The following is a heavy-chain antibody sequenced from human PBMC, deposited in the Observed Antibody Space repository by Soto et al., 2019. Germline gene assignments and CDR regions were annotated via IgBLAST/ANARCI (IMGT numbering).Heavy chain of an antibody. CDR3: ARVATTVLDAFDI. V-gene: IGHV4-59*01. CDR2: IYYSGST. Sequence: QVQLQESGPGLVKPSETLSLPCTVSGGSISSYYWSWIRQPPGKGLEWIGYIYYSGSTNYNPSLKSRVTISVDTSKNQFALKLSSVTAADTAVYYCARVATTVLDAFDIWGQGTMVTVSS. CDR1: GGSISSYY. J-gene: IGHJ3*02. D-gene: IGHD4-17*01.